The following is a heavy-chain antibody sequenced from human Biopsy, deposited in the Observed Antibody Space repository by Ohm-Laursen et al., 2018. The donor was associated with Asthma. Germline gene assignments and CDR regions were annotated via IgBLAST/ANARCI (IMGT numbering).Heavy chain of an antibody. CDR1: GFSFSDYY. CDR3: AREGVNYYDSSGYLEY. CDR2: INGKSNSI. J-gene: IGHJ4*02. Sequence: SLRLSCAASGFSFSDYYMTWMRQAPGKGLEWVSYINGKSNSIEYADSVKGRFTISRDNAKNSLYLQMNSLRAEDTAVYYCAREGVNYYDSSGYLEYWGQGTLVTVSS. V-gene: IGHV3-11*01. D-gene: IGHD3-22*01.